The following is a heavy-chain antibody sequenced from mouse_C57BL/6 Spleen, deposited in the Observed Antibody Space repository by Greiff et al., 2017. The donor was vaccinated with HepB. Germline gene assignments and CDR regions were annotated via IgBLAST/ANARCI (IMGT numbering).Heavy chain of an antibody. CDR3: AISTMDY. CDR1: GYSITSGYY. CDR2: ISYDGSN. V-gene: IGHV3-6*01. J-gene: IGHJ4*01. Sequence: VQLKESGPGLVKPSQSLSLTCSVTGYSITSGYYWNWIRQFPGNKLEWMGYISYDGSNNYNPSLKNRISITRDTSKNQFFLKLNSVTTEDTATYYCAISTMDYWGQGTSVTVSS.